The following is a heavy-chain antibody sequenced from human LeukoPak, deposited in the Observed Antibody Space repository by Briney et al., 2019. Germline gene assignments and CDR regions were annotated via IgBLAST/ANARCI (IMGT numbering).Heavy chain of an antibody. J-gene: IGHJ6*03. CDR2: IIPIFGTA. CDR1: GGTFSSYA. Sequence: ASVKVSCEASGGTFSSYAISWVRQAPGQGLEWMGGIIPIFGTANYAQKFQGRVTITADKSTSTAYMELSSLRSEDTAVYYCARVAIFGVVITYYMDVWGKGTTVTVSS. D-gene: IGHD3-3*01. V-gene: IGHV1-69*06. CDR3: ARVAIFGVVITYYMDV.